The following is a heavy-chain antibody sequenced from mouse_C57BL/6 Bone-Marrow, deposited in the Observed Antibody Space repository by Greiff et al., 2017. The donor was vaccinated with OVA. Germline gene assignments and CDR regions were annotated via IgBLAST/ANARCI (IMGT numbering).Heavy chain of an antibody. D-gene: IGHD2-10*01. CDR1: GYSFTDYN. J-gene: IGHJ4*01. CDR2: INPNYGTT. Sequence: EVQLKQSGPELVKPGASVTLSCKASGYSFTDYNMNWVKQSHGKSLEWIGVINPNYGTTSYNQKFKGKATLTVDQSSSTAYMQLNSLTSEDSAGYYCARGLHLYAKDDWGQGTTVTVSS. CDR3: ARGLHLYAKDD. V-gene: IGHV1-39*01.